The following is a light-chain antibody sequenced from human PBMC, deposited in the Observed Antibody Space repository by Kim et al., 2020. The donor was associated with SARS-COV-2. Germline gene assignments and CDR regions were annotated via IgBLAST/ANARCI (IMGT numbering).Light chain of an antibody. V-gene: IGLV1-47*02. CDR1: SSNIGSNY. CDR3: AAWDDILRGVV. J-gene: IGLJ2*01. CDR2: NNN. Sequence: QSVLTQPPSASGTPGQRVTISCSGSSSNIGSNYVYWYQQLPGSAPKLLIYNNNQRPSGVSDRFSGSKSATSASLAISGLRSEDEADYYCAAWDDILRGVVFGGGTQLTVL.